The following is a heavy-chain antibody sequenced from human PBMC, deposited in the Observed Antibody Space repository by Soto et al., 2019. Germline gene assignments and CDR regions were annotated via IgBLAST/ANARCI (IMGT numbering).Heavy chain of an antibody. Sequence: ASVKVSCKVSGYTLTELSMHWVRQAPGKGLEWMGGFDPEDGETIYAQKFQGRVTMTEDTSTDTAYMELSSLRSEDTAVYYCATAGSRDNWFDPWGRGTLVTVSS. CDR2: FDPEDGET. V-gene: IGHV1-24*01. CDR1: GYTLTELS. D-gene: IGHD3-10*01. J-gene: IGHJ5*02. CDR3: ATAGSRDNWFDP.